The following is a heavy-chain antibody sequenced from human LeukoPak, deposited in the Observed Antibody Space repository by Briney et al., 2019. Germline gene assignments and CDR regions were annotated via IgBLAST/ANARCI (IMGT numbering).Heavy chain of an antibody. CDR1: GGSISSYY. CDR2: IHHSGST. V-gene: IGHV4-59*12. J-gene: IGHJ4*02. CDR3: ARNFPTAYYIGPFEL. D-gene: IGHD3/OR15-3a*01. Sequence: SETLSLTCTVSGGSISSYYWSWIRQPPGKGLEWIGYIHHSGSTYYSPSLKSRVTISVDRSKNQFSLKLTSVTAADTAVYYCARNFPTAYYIGPFELWGQGTLVTVSS.